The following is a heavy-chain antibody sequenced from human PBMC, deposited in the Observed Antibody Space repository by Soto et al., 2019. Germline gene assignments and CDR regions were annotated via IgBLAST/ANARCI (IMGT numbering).Heavy chain of an antibody. CDR3: ARGGAYYDYVWGSYRPFDY. Sequence: QVQLVESGGGVVQPGRSLRLSCAASGFTFSSYGMHWVRQAPGKGLEWVAVIWYDGSNKYYADSVKGRFTISRDNSKNTLYLQMNSLIAEDTAVYYCARGGAYYDYVWGSYRPFDYWGQGTLVTVSS. CDR1: GFTFSSYG. D-gene: IGHD3-16*02. J-gene: IGHJ4*02. CDR2: IWYDGSNK. V-gene: IGHV3-33*01.